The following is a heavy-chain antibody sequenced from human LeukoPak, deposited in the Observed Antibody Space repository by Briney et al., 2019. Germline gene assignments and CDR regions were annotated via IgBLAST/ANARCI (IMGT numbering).Heavy chain of an antibody. CDR3: AKAPYCSGGSCYSERAAREIFFDY. D-gene: IGHD2-15*01. Sequence: EASVKASCKASGYTFTSYGISWVRQAPGQGLEWMGWISAYNGNTNYAQKLQGRVTMTTDTSTSTAYMELSSLRSEDTAVYYCAKAPYCSGGSCYSERAAREIFFDYWGQGTLVTVSS. J-gene: IGHJ4*02. CDR1: GYTFTSYG. CDR2: ISAYNGNT. V-gene: IGHV1-18*01.